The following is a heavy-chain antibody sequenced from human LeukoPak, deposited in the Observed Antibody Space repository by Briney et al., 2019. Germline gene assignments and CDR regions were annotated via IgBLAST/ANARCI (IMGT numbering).Heavy chain of an antibody. CDR2: IYYSGST. CDR3: AMSGDGYNFDP. D-gene: IGHD5-24*01. CDR1: GGSISSYY. J-gene: IGHJ5*02. V-gene: IGHV4-59*01. Sequence: PSETLSLTCTVSGGSISSYYWSWIRQPPGKGLEWIGYIYYSGSTNYNPSLKSRVTISVDTSKNQFSLKLSSVTAADTAVYYCAMSGDGYNFDPWGQGTLVTVSS.